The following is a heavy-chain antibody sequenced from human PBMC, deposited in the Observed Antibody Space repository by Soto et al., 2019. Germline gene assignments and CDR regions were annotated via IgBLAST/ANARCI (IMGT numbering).Heavy chain of an antibody. CDR1: GYTFTSYG. Sequence: QVQLVQSGAEVKKPGASVKVSCKASGYTFTSYGISWVRQAPGQGLEWMGWISAYNGNTKYAQNLQGRVTMTTDTTTSTAYMELRSLGSDDTAVYYCARDRYCSGGSCCHFDYWGQGTRVTVSS. J-gene: IGHJ4*02. D-gene: IGHD2-15*01. CDR2: ISAYNGNT. CDR3: ARDRYCSGGSCCHFDY. V-gene: IGHV1-18*01.